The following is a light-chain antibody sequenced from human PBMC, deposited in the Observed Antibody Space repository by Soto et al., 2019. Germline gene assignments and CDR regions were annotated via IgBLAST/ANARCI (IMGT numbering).Light chain of an antibody. CDR2: GAS. J-gene: IGKJ5*01. Sequence: EIVMTQSPATLSVSPVERATLSCRASQSVSSGYLAWYQQKPGQAPRLLIYGASTRATGIPDRFSGSGSGTDFTLTISRLEPEDFAVYYCQQYSSSPSITFGQGTRLEIK. CDR3: QQYSSSPSIT. V-gene: IGKV3-20*01. CDR1: QSVSSGY.